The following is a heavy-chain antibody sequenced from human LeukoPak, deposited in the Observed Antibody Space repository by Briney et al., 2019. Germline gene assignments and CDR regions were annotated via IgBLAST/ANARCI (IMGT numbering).Heavy chain of an antibody. CDR2: ISGSGGST. CDR1: RFTFNSYA. V-gene: IGHV3-23*01. J-gene: IGHJ4*02. Sequence: GVSLRLSCAASRFTFNSYAMSWVRQDPGNGLEWVSGISGSGGSTYYAESVKGQFTISRDNSKNTLYLQMNSLRAEDTAVYYCAKEISVAGAYDYWGQGTLVTVSS. D-gene: IGHD6-19*01. CDR3: AKEISVAGAYDY.